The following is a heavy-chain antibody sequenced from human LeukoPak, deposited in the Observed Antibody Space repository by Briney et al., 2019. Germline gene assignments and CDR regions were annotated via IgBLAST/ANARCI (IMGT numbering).Heavy chain of an antibody. Sequence: VASVKVSCKASGYTFTSYYMHWVRQAPGQGLEWMGIINPSGGSTSYAQKFQGRVTMTRDMSTSTVYMELSSLRSEDTAVYYCARASSGDYYYYYYMDVWGKGTTVTVSS. J-gene: IGHJ6*03. V-gene: IGHV1-46*01. CDR1: GYTFTSYY. CDR2: INPSGGST. D-gene: IGHD3-10*01. CDR3: ARASSGDYYYYYYMDV.